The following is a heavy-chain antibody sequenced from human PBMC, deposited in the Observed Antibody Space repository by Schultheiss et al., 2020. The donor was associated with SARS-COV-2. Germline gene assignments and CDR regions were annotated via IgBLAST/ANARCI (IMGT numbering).Heavy chain of an antibody. CDR2: IYHSGDT. V-gene: IGHV4-38-2*02. D-gene: IGHD2-21*01. CDR3: VERSYYFAMDV. Sequence: SETLSLTCAVSGYSISSGYYWSWIRQPPGKGLEWIGEIYHSGDTYYNASLRNRLTMSVDKSKNQFSLHLSSVTAADTAVYYCVERSYYFAMDVWGQGTSVTVSS. J-gene: IGHJ6*02. CDR1: GYSISSGYY.